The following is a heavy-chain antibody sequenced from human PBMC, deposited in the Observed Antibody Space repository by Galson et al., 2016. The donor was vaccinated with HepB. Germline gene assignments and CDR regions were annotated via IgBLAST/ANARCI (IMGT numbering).Heavy chain of an antibody. V-gene: IGHV1-3*01. J-gene: IGHJ4*02. CDR2: FNDGNGNT. Sequence: SVKVSCKASGYTFTSYAMHWVRQTPGQRLEWMGWFNDGNGNTKCSQKFQGRVIITRDTSASTAYMELSSLRSEDTAVYFCARGFPSATIDYWGQRTLVTVSS. CDR1: GYTFTSYA. D-gene: IGHD2-2*01. CDR3: ARGFPSATIDY.